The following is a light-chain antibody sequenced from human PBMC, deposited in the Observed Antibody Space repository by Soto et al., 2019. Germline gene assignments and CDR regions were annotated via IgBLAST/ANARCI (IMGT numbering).Light chain of an antibody. CDR1: QDIGSW. J-gene: IGKJ5*01. CDR3: QQGGSCPIT. Sequence: DIQMTQSPSSVSASVGDRVTITCRASQDIGSWLAWYQQKPGKAPDLLIYGASSLQSGVPSRFYGSGSGTDFTLTISSLQPEDFATYYCQQGGSCPITFGQGIRLEIK. CDR2: GAS. V-gene: IGKV1-12*01.